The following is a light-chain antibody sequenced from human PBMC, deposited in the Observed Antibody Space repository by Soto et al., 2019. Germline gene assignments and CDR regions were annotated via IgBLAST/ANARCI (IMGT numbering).Light chain of an antibody. Sequence: DIQMTQSPSSLSASVGDRVTITCRASQSLYNYLNWYQQKPGKAPKLLIYTASSLQSGVPSRFSGRGSGTDFTLTISSLQPEDFATYFCQQSYFTPVTFGGGTKVEIK. CDR1: QSLYNY. CDR3: QQSYFTPVT. J-gene: IGKJ4*01. CDR2: TAS. V-gene: IGKV1-39*01.